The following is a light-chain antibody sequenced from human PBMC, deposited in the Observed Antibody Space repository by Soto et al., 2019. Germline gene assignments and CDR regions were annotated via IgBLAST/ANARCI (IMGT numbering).Light chain of an antibody. CDR1: QSISSW. CDR3: QQYNSYSLT. V-gene: IGKV1-5*03. CDR2: KAS. J-gene: IGKJ4*01. Sequence: DIQMTQSPSTLSASVGDRVTITCRASQSISSWLAWYQQKPGKAPKLLIYKASSLESGGPSRFSGSGSGTEFTLTISRLQPDDFATYYCQQYNSYSLTFGGGTKVEIK.